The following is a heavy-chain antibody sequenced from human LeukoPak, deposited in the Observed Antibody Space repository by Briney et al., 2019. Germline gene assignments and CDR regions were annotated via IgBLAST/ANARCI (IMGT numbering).Heavy chain of an antibody. CDR1: GYTFTSYG. CDR3: ARTAAAGTEHYFDY. D-gene: IGHD6-13*01. V-gene: IGHV1-18*01. J-gene: IGHJ4*02. Sequence: GASVKVSCKASGYTFTSYGISWVRQAPGQGLEWMGWISGYNGNTKYQQKLQGRVTMTTDTSTSTAYMELRSLRSDDTAVYYCARTAAAGTEHYFDYWGQGSLVTVSS. CDR2: ISGYNGNT.